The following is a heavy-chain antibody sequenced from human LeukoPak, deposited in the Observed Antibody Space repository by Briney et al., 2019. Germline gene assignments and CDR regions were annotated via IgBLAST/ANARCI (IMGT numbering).Heavy chain of an antibody. V-gene: IGHV4-39*07. Sequence: PSETLSLTCTVSGGSISSGDYYWGWIRQPPWKGLECIGSIYYSGSTYYNPSLKSRVTISVDTSKNQFSLKLSSVTAADTAVYYCARDSPYYYGSGSATYYMDVWGKGTTVTISS. CDR2: IYYSGST. D-gene: IGHD3-10*01. CDR3: ARDSPYYYGSGSATYYMDV. CDR1: GGSISSGDYY. J-gene: IGHJ6*03.